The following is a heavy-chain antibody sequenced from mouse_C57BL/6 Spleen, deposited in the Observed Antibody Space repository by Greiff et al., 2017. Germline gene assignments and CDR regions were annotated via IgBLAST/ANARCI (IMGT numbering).Heavy chain of an antibody. Sequence: QVQLQQSGAELMKPGASVKLSCKATGYTFTGYWIEWVKQRPGHGLEWLGEIVPGSGNTNYNEKFKGKATFTASTSSNTAYMQLSSLTTEDSALYYCARTGTEAMDYWGQGTSVTVSS. CDR2: IVPGSGNT. J-gene: IGHJ4*01. D-gene: IGHD4-1*01. V-gene: IGHV1-9*01. CDR1: GYTFTGYW. CDR3: ARTGTEAMDY.